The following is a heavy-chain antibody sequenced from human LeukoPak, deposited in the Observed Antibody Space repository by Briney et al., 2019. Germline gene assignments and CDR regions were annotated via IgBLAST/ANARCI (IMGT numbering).Heavy chain of an antibody. CDR3: ARGPPDYDYVWGSYRLGTGKGYYFDY. CDR2: INHSGST. J-gene: IGHJ4*02. V-gene: IGHV4-34*01. D-gene: IGHD3-16*02. CDR1: GGSFSGYY. Sequence: SETLSLTCAVYGGSFSGYYWSWIRQPPGKGLEWIGEINHSGSTNYNPSLKSRVTISVDTSKNQFSLKLSSVTAADTAVYYCARGPPDYDYVWGSYRLGTGKGYYFDYWGQGTLVTVSS.